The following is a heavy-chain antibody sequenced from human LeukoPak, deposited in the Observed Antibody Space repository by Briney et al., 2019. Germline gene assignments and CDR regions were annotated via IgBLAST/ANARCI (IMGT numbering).Heavy chain of an antibody. D-gene: IGHD3-22*01. Sequence: GRSLRLSCAASGFTFSSYAMHWVRQAPGKGLEWVAVISYDGSNKYYADSVKGRFTISRDNSKNTLYLQMNSLRAEDTAVYYCASGLLDSSGYFLNYWGQGTLVTVSS. V-gene: IGHV3-30*04. J-gene: IGHJ4*02. CDR2: ISYDGSNK. CDR3: ASGLLDSSGYFLNY. CDR1: GFTFSSYA.